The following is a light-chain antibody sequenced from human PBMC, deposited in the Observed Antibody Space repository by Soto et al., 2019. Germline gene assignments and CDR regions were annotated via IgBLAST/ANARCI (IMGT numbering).Light chain of an antibody. CDR2: DVN. V-gene: IGLV2-14*01. J-gene: IGLJ1*01. CDR1: NSDVGSYNR. Sequence: QSALTQPASVSGSPGQSITISCTGTNSDVGSYNRVSWYQQPPGTAPKLMIFDVNNRPSGVSYRFSGSKSGNTAYLTISGLQAEDEADYYCKSYTTLEPCVFGTGTKVSVL. CDR3: KSYTTLEPCV.